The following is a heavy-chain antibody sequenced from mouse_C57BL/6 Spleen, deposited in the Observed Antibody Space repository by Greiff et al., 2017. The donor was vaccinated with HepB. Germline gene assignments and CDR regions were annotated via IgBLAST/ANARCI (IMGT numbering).Heavy chain of an antibody. CDR3: ARNSKDYAMDY. CDR2: ISSGSSTI. D-gene: IGHD2-5*01. V-gene: IGHV5-17*01. CDR1: GFTFSDYG. J-gene: IGHJ4*01. Sequence: EVKVVESGGGLVKPGGSLKLSCAASGFTFSDYGMHWVRQAPEKRLEWVAYISSGSSTIYYADTVKDRFTISRDNAKNTLFLQMTSLRSEDTAMYYCARNSKDYAMDYWGQGTSVTVSS.